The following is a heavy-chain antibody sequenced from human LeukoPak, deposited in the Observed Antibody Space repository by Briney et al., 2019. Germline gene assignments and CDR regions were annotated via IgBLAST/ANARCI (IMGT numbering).Heavy chain of an antibody. CDR1: GGSFSGYY. CDR3: ARALRGYRGYVYYYYGMDV. CDR2: INHSGST. V-gene: IGHV4-34*01. Sequence: SETLSLTCAVYGGSFSGYYWSWIRQPPGKGLEWIGEINHSGSTNYNPSLKSRVTISVDTSKNQFSLKLSSVTAADTAVYYCARALRGYRGYVYYYYGMDVWGQGTTVTVSS. J-gene: IGHJ6*02. D-gene: IGHD5-12*01.